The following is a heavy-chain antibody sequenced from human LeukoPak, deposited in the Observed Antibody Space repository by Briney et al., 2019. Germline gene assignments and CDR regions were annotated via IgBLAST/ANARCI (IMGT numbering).Heavy chain of an antibody. CDR3: ARGGGATRIDY. CDR1: GDSIRSGTYY. Sequence: PSDTLSLTCSVSGDSIRSGTYYWSWIRQPAGKGLEWIGRIYTSGSTTYNPSLKSRVTISVDTSKNQFSLKLTSVTAADTAVYYCARGGGATRIDYWGQGTLVTVSS. V-gene: IGHV4-61*02. D-gene: IGHD5-12*01. J-gene: IGHJ4*02. CDR2: IYTSGST.